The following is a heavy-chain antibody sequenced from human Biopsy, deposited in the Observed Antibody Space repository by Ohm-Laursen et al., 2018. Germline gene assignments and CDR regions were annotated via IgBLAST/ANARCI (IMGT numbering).Heavy chain of an antibody. D-gene: IGHD4-23*01. V-gene: IGHV3-11*01. CDR3: ARDTRWSPYSMDV. CDR1: GFSFSDYH. CDR2: ISGGGTI. J-gene: IGHJ6*02. Sequence: SLRLSCAASGFSFSDYHMRWIRQAPGRGLEWVSYISGGGTIYYGDSMKGRVTICRDNAKNSLYLQMHSLRAEDTAVYYCARDTRWSPYSMDVWGQGTTVTVSS.